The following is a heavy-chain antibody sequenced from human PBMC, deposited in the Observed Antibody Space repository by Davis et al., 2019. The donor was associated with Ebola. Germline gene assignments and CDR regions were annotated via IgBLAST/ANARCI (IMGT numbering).Heavy chain of an antibody. CDR3: ARLPDYDFWSGYYAHHDY. CDR1: GGSFSGYY. Sequence: SETLSLTCAVYGGSFSGYYWSWIRQPPGKGLEWIGEINHSGSTNYNPSLKSRVTISVDTSKNQFSLKLSPVTAADTAVYYCARLPDYDFWSGYYAHHDYWGQGTLVTVSS. J-gene: IGHJ4*02. V-gene: IGHV4-34*01. CDR2: INHSGST. D-gene: IGHD3-3*01.